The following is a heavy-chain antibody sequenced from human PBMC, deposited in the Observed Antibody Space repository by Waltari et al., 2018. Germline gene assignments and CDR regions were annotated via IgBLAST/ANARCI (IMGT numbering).Heavy chain of an antibody. V-gene: IGHV3-48*01. CDR2: ISSSSSTI. Sequence: EVQLVESGGGLVQPGGSLRLSCAASGFTFSSYSMNWVRQAPGKGLEWVSYISSSSSTIYYADSVKGRFTISRDNAKNSLYLQMNSLRAEDTVVYYCARSSSTSGFDPWGQGTLVTVSS. D-gene: IGHD2-2*01. J-gene: IGHJ5*02. CDR1: GFTFSSYS. CDR3: ARSSSTSGFDP.